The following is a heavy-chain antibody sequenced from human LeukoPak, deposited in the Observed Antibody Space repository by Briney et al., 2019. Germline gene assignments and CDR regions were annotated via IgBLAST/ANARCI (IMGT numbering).Heavy chain of an antibody. Sequence: GGSLRLSCAASGFTFSSYAMSWVRQAPGKGLEWFSAISGSGGSTYYADSVKGRFTISRDNSKNTLYLQMNSLRAEDTAVYYCAKDLPETYYYGSGSYCLFDYWGQGTLVTVSS. CDR1: GFTFSSYA. CDR2: ISGSGGST. J-gene: IGHJ4*02. V-gene: IGHV3-23*01. D-gene: IGHD3-10*01. CDR3: AKDLPETYYYGSGSYCLFDY.